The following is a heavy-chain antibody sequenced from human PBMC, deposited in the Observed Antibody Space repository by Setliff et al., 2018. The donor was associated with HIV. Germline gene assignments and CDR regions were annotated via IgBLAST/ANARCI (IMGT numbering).Heavy chain of an antibody. CDR1: GYTLTELS. V-gene: IGHV1-46*01. CDR2: INPSDGST. D-gene: IGHD1-26*01. J-gene: IGHJ6*03. Sequence: ASVKVSCKVSGYTLTELSMHWVRQAPGKGLEWLGMINPSDGSTTYAQKFQGRVTMTSDTSTSTVYMDLSSLRSEDTAVYYCARGGHYSGSYLPRDYYMDVWGKGTTVTVSS. CDR3: ARGGHYSGSYLPRDYYMDV.